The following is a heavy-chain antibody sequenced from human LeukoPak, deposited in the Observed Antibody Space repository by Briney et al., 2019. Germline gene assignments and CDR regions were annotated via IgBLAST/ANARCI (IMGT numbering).Heavy chain of an antibody. J-gene: IGHJ6*03. CDR2: IYYSGST. Sequence: SETLSLTCTVSGGSISSGDYYWSWIRPPPGKGLEWIGYIYYSGSTYYNPSLKSRVTISVDTSKNQFSLQLSSVTAADTAVYYCARVRDSSGYYYYYMDVWGKGTTVTVSS. V-gene: IGHV4-30-4*08. CDR1: GGSISSGDYY. D-gene: IGHD3-22*01. CDR3: ARVRDSSGYYYYYMDV.